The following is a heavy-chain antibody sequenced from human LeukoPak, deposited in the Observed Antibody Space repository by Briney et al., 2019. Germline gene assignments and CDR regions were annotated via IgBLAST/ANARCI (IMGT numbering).Heavy chain of an antibody. CDR3: VRDSPGGGGPDNWFDP. Sequence: ASVKVSCKASGYSFTDYYMHWVRQAPGQGLEWMGWINPNSGGTNSAQKFQGRVTMTRDTSITTVYMEVSWLTSDDTAVYYCVRDSPGGGGPDNWFDPWGQGTLVTVSS. D-gene: IGHD3-16*01. CDR1: GYSFTDYY. CDR2: INPNSGGT. V-gene: IGHV1-2*02. J-gene: IGHJ5*02.